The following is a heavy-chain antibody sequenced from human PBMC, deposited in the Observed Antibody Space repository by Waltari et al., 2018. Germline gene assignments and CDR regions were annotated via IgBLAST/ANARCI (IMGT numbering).Heavy chain of an antibody. CDR3: ATPAAGTNY. Sequence: EVQLVESGGGLVKPGGSLRLSCAASGFTFSSYSMKWVRQAPGKGLEWVSSISRSSSYTYYAESVKGTFTISRDNAKNSRYLQMNSLRAEDTAVYYCATPAAGTNYWGQGPLVTVSS. J-gene: IGHJ4*02. D-gene: IGHD6-13*01. CDR2: ISRSSSYT. CDR1: GFTFSSYS. V-gene: IGHV3-21*01.